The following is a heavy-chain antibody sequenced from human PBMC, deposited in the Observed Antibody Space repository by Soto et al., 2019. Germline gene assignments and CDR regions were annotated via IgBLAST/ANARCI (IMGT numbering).Heavy chain of an antibody. D-gene: IGHD6-6*01. J-gene: IGHJ6*02. Sequence: PGGSLRLSCAASGFTFSSYAMSWVRQAPGKGLEWVSAISGSGGSTYYADSVKGRFTTSRDNSKNTLYLQMNSLRAEDTAVYYCAKGRNSSPSRWSPIYGMDVWGQGTTVTVSS. CDR3: AKGRNSSPSRWSPIYGMDV. V-gene: IGHV3-23*01. CDR1: GFTFSSYA. CDR2: ISGSGGST.